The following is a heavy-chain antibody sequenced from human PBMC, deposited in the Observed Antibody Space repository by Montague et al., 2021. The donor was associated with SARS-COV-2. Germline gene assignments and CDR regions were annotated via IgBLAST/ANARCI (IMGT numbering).Heavy chain of an antibody. V-gene: IGHV3-7*01. CDR1: GFTSGDYQ. CDR2: INQDETAK. J-gene: IGHJ4*02. CDR3: ARSPRGSGTGWLDY. D-gene: IGHD3/OR15-3a*01. Sequence: SLRLSCAASGFTSGDYQMTWVRQAPGKGLQWVANINQDETAKTYVDSVKGRFTISRDNAKNSLILQMSSLKDEDTAVYYRARSPRGSGTGWLDYWGQGTLVTVSS.